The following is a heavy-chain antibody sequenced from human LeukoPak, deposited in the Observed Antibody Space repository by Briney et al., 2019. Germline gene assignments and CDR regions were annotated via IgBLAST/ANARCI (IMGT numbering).Heavy chain of an antibody. Sequence: SETLSLTCTVSGGSLSSYYWSWIRQPPGKGLEWIGYIYTSGSTNYNPSLKSRVTISVDTSKNQFSLKLSSVTAADTAVYYCARQSSGWDYYFDYWGQGTLVTVSS. J-gene: IGHJ4*02. D-gene: IGHD6-19*01. CDR2: IYTSGST. V-gene: IGHV4-4*09. CDR1: GGSLSSYY. CDR3: ARQSSGWDYYFDY.